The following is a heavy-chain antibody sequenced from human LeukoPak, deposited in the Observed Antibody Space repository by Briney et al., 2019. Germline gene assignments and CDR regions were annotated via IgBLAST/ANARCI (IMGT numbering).Heavy chain of an antibody. CDR2: ISSGSSTM. J-gene: IGHJ4*02. CDR3: ARDDKGIAVALDY. CDR1: GFTLSTYN. D-gene: IGHD6-19*01. Sequence: GGSLRLSCAASGFTLSTYNINWVRQAPGKGVEGVSYISSGSSTMYYADSVKGRFTISRDNAKNSLYLQMNSLRSEDTAVYYCARDDKGIAVALDYWGPGTLVTVSS. V-gene: IGHV3-48*01.